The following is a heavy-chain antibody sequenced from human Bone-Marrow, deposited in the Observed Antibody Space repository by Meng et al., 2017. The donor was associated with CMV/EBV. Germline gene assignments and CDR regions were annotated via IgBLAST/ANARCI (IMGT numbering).Heavy chain of an antibody. J-gene: IGHJ4*02. Sequence: GESLKISCAASGFTFSNAWMSWVRQAPGKGLEWVGRIKSKTDGGTTDYAAPVKGRFTISRDDSKNTLYLQMNSLKTEDTAVYYCILKGCSSTSCPPLFGENWGQGTLVTVSS. CDR3: ILKGCSSTSCPPLFGEN. V-gene: IGHV3-15*01. D-gene: IGHD2-2*01. CDR2: IKSKTDGGTT. CDR1: GFTFSNAW.